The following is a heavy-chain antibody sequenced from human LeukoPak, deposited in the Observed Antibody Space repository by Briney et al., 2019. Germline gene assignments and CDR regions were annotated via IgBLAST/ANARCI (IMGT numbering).Heavy chain of an antibody. CDR3: ARDGHLWFGELLFSYYYMDV. CDR1: GFTFSSYE. V-gene: IGHV3-48*03. D-gene: IGHD3-10*01. Sequence: PGGSLRLSCAASGFTFSSYEMNWVRQAPGKGLEWVSYISSSGSTIYYADSVKGRFTISRDNAKNSLYLQMNSLRAEDTAVYYCARDGHLWFGELLFSYYYMDVWGKGTTVTIS. J-gene: IGHJ6*03. CDR2: ISSSGSTI.